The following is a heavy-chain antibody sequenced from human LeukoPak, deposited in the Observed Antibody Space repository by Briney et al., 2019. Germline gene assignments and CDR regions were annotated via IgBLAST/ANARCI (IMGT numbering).Heavy chain of an antibody. Sequence: GGSLRLSCAASGFTFSSYAMSWVRHAPGKGLELVSAISGSGGSTYYADSVKGRFTISRDNSKNTLYLQMNSLRAEDTAVYYCAKVRASVLRYFDWPSAYYFDYWGQGTLVTVSS. CDR2: ISGSGGST. D-gene: IGHD3-9*01. V-gene: IGHV3-23*01. CDR3: AKVRASVLRYFDWPSAYYFDY. J-gene: IGHJ4*02. CDR1: GFTFSSYA.